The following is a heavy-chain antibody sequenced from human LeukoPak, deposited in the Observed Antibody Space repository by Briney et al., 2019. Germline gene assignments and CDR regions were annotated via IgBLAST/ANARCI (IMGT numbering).Heavy chain of an antibody. D-gene: IGHD1-26*01. CDR3: AKDVPTGSYPNPFDY. J-gene: IGHJ4*02. CDR2: ISGSGGST. CDR1: GFNFSSYA. V-gene: IGHV3-23*01. Sequence: GGSLGLSFATSGFNFSSYAMSWVRQAPGKGLEWVSAISGSGGSTYYADSVKGRFTISRDNSKNTLYLQMNSLRAEDTAVYYCAKDVPTGSYPNPFDYWGQGTLVTVSS.